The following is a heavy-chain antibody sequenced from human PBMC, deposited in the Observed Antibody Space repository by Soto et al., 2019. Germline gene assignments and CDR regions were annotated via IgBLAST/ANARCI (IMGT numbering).Heavy chain of an antibody. J-gene: IGHJ4*02. V-gene: IGHV3-33*01. D-gene: IGHD2-2*01. CDR1: GFTFSSYG. Sequence: PGGSLRLSCAASGFTFSSYGMHWVRQAPGKGLEWVAVIWYDGSNKYYADSVKGRFTISRDNSKNTLYLQMNSLRAEDTAVYYCAREYCSSASCYGPDFWGQGTLVTVSS. CDR2: IWYDGSNK. CDR3: AREYCSSASCYGPDF.